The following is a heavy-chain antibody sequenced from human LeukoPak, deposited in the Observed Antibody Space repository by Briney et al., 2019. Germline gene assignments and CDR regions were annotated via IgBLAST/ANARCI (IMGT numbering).Heavy chain of an antibody. CDR3: ARDNGYSSGWSPYYFDY. CDR2: IYYSGST. V-gene: IGHV4-31*03. CDR1: GGSISSSSYY. Sequence: SETLSLTCTVSGGSISSSSYYWGWIRQHPGKGLEWIGYIYYSGSTYYNPSLKSRVTISVDTSKNQFSLKLSSVTAADTAVYYCARDNGYSSGWSPYYFDYWGQGTLVTVSS. D-gene: IGHD6-19*01. J-gene: IGHJ4*02.